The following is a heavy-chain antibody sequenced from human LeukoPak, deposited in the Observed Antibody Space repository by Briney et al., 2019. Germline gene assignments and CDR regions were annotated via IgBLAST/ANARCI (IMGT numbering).Heavy chain of an antibody. J-gene: IGHJ4*02. CDR1: GGSISSYY. CDR2: IYYSGST. D-gene: IGHD5-18*01. CDR3: ARTPRLVMQLRHRYFDY. V-gene: IGHV4-59*01. Sequence: PSETLSLTCTVSGGSISSYYWSWIRQPPGKGLEWIGYIYYSGSTNYNPSLKSRVTISVDTSKNQFSLKLSSVTAADTAVYYCARTPRLVMQLRHRYFDYWGQGTLVTVSS.